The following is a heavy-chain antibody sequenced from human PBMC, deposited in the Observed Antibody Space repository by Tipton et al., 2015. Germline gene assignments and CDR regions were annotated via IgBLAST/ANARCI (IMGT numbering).Heavy chain of an antibody. D-gene: IGHD4-23*01. J-gene: IGHJ4*02. CDR2: ISYAGSNE. CDR1: GFTFDDYA. V-gene: IGHV3-30*18. Sequence: SLRLSCAASGFTFDDYAMHWVRQAPGKGLEWVAVISYAGSNEYYADSVKGRFTISRDNSRNTLYLQTNSLRAEDTAVYYCAKDPEYRGFYGTNSFYDHWGQGTLVTVSS. CDR3: AKDPEYRGFYGTNSFYDH.